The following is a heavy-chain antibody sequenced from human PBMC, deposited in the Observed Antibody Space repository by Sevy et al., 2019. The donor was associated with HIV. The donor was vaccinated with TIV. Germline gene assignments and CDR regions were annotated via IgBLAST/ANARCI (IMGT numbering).Heavy chain of an antibody. D-gene: IGHD3-9*01. Sequence: GGSLRLSCAASGFTFSSYSMNWVRQAPGKGLEWVSYISSSSSTIYYADSVKGRFTISRDKAKNSLYLQMNSLRAEDTAVYYCARPYYDILTGYYYFDYWGQGTLVTVSS. CDR1: GFTFSSYS. CDR3: ARPYYDILTGYYYFDY. CDR2: ISSSSSTI. J-gene: IGHJ4*02. V-gene: IGHV3-48*01.